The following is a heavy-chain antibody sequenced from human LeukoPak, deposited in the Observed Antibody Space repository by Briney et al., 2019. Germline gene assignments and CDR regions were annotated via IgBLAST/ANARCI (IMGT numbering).Heavy chain of an antibody. CDR2: ISAYNGNT. CDR3: AREAVAGTSYNWFDP. V-gene: IGHV1-18*01. D-gene: IGHD6-19*01. CDR1: GYTFTSYG. Sequence: ALVKVSCKASGYTFTSYGISWVRQAPGQGLEWMGWISAYNGNTNYAQKLQGRVTVTTDTSTSTAYMELRSLRSDDTAVYYCAREAVAGTSYNWFDPWGQGTLVTVSS. J-gene: IGHJ5*02.